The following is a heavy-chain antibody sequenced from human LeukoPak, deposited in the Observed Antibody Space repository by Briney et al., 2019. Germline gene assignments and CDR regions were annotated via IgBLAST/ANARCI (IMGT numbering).Heavy chain of an antibody. D-gene: IGHD2-2*02. Sequence: SETLSLTCTVSGGSISSGDYYWSWIRQPPGKGLEWIGYIYYSGSTYYNPSLKSRVTISIDTSKNQFSLKLSSVTAADTAVYYCARDECPLWSISCHRGFDPWGQGLLVTVSS. V-gene: IGHV4-30-4*08. CDR3: ARDECPLWSISCHRGFDP. CDR2: IYYSGST. J-gene: IGHJ5*02. CDR1: GGSISSGDYY.